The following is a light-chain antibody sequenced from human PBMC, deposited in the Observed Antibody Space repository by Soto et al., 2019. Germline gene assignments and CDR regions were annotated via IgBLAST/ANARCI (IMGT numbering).Light chain of an antibody. Sequence: EIVLTQSPGTLSLSPGERATLSCRTSQSISLNYIAWYQQKPGQAPRLILYGTSIRATGIPDRFSGSGSGTDFSLTISRLEHEDFAVYHCQQYGSSPPRYTFGQGTKLEIK. CDR3: QQYGSSPPRYT. J-gene: IGKJ2*01. CDR1: QSISLNY. V-gene: IGKV3-20*01. CDR2: GTS.